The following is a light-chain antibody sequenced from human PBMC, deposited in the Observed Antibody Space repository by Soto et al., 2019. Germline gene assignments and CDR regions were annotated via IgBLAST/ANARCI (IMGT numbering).Light chain of an antibody. V-gene: IGLV2-14*01. CDR1: SSDVGAYKY. J-gene: IGLJ3*02. CDR2: EVR. Sequence: QSVLTQPASVSGSPGQSITISCTGTSSDVGAYKYVSWYQVHPGKAPKLILYEVRSRPSVVSDRFSGSKSGNTASLTISGLQAEDEANSYCTSYTSSNTLVFGGGTKLTVL. CDR3: TSYTSSNTLV.